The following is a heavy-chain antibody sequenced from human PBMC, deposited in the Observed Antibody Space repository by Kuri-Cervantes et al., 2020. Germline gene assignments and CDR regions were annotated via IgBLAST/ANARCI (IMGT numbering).Heavy chain of an antibody. CDR1: GFTFSSNA. CDR3: ANTIVGSKY. D-gene: IGHD3-10*01. CDR2: ISDSGDRT. V-gene: IGHV3-23*01. J-gene: IGHJ4*02. Sequence: GGSLRLSCAASGFTFSSNAMTWVRQAPGKGLEWVSSISDSGDRTYYADSMKGRFTISRDNSKNTLYLQMNSLRAEDTAIYYCANTIVGSKYWGQGTLVTVSS.